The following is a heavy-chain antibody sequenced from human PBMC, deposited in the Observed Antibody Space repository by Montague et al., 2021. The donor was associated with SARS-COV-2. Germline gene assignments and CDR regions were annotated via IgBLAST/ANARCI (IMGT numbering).Heavy chain of an antibody. CDR1: GDSVASTSAA. CDR3: ARAPGPGDGGNGNFEY. V-gene: IGHV6-1*01. CDR2: TYYRSKWYN. Sequence: CAISGDSVASTSAAWSWIRQSPSGGLEWLGRTYYRSKWYNNYAASVRSRKTIGPDTSKNQFSLHLNSVTPEDTAVYYCARAPGPGDGGNGNFEYWGQGSLVTVSS. J-gene: IGHJ4*02. D-gene: IGHD4-23*01.